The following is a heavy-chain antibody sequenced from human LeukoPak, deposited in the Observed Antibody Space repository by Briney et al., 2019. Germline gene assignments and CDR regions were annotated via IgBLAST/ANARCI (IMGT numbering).Heavy chain of an antibody. J-gene: IGHJ4*02. CDR1: GFSFSNYG. CDR2: ISGSGGDT. CDR3: VKCYDYDYSGCPLPFDY. Sequence: PGGSLRLSCAASGFSFSNYGMTWVRQAPGKGLEWVSAISGSGGDTYYADSVKGRFTISRDNSKNTLYLQMNTLRAEDTAVYYCVKCYDYDYSGCPLPFDYWGQGTLVTVSS. D-gene: IGHD3-22*01. V-gene: IGHV3-23*01.